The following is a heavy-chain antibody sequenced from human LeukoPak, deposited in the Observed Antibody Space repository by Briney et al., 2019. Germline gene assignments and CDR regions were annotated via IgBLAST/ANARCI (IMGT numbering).Heavy chain of an antibody. D-gene: IGHD1-1*01. J-gene: IGHJ4*02. V-gene: IGHV3-7*03. CDR2: IKQDGSEK. CDR1: GFTFSSYW. Sequence: GGSLRLSCAASGFTFSSYWMSWVRQAPGKGLEWVANIKQDGSEKYYVDSVKGRFTISRDNAKSSLFLEMSSLRVEDTAVYYCARTTSFMFYYWGQGTLVTVSS. CDR3: ARTTSFMFYY.